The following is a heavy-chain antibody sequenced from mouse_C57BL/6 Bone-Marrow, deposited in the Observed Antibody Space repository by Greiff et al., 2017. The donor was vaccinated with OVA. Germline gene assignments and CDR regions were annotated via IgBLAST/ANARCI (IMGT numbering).Heavy chain of an antibody. Sequence: EVQLQQSGPELVKPGASVKIPCKASGYTFTDYNMDWVKQSHGKSLEWIGDINPNNGGTIYNQKFKGKATLTVDKSSSTAYMELRSLTSEDTAVYYCARDGIYYYGSSYWYFDVWGTGTTVTVSS. J-gene: IGHJ1*03. V-gene: IGHV1-18*01. CDR1: GYTFTDYN. D-gene: IGHD1-1*01. CDR3: ARDGIYYYGSSYWYFDV. CDR2: INPNNGGT.